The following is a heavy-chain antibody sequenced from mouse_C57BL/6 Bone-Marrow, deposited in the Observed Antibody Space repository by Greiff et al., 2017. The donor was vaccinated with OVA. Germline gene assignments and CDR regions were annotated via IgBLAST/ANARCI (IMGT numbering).Heavy chain of an antibody. CDR3: ARRDGYAPWFAD. CDR1: GYTFTEYT. CDR2: FYPGSGSI. D-gene: IGHD2-10*02. V-gene: IGHV1-62-2*01. Sequence: QVQLMESGADLVKPGASLKLSCTASGYTFTEYTIHWVQQRSGQGLEWIGWFYPGSGSIKYNEKFKDKATLSADNSSSTVYMELSSVTSEDSAVYFCARRDGYAPWFADWGQGTLVTVSA. J-gene: IGHJ3*01.